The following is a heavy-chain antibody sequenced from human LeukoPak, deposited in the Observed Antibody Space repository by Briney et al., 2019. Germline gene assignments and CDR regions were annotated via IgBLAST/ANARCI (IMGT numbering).Heavy chain of an antibody. V-gene: IGHV4-39*07. CDR3: ARAQSGWSHDY. Sequence: SETLSLTCSVSGGSITSSSYYWAWIRQPPEKGLEWIGSMYYTGGTSYSPSLKSRVTMSVDTSKNQFSLKMSSVTAADTAVYYCARAQSGWSHDYWGQGTLVTVSS. J-gene: IGHJ4*02. D-gene: IGHD6-19*01. CDR1: GGSITSSSYY. CDR2: MYYTGGT.